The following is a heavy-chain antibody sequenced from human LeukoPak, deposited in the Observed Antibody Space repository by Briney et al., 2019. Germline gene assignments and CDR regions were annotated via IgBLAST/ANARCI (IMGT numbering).Heavy chain of an antibody. V-gene: IGHV5-51*01. CDR3: ARLESGYDSSGYHDY. Sequence: GESLKISCKGSGYSFTSYWIGWVRQMPGKGLEWMGIIYPGDSDTRYSPSFQGQVTISAGKSISTAYLQWSSLKASDTAMYYCARLESGYDSSGYHDYWGQGTLVTVSS. CDR2: IYPGDSDT. D-gene: IGHD3-22*01. CDR1: GYSFTSYW. J-gene: IGHJ4*02.